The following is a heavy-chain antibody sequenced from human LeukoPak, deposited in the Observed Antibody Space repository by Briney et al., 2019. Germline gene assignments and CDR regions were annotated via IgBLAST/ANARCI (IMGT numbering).Heavy chain of an antibody. V-gene: IGHV1-8*01. CDR2: MNPNSGNT. CDR3: ARDPDRHDYGDY. D-gene: IGHD1-14*01. Sequence: GASVKVSCKASGYTFTSYDINWVRQATGQGLEWMGWMNPNSGNTGYAQKFQGRVTMTRDTSTSTVYMELSSLRSEDTAVYYCARDPDRHDYGDYWGQGTLVTVSS. J-gene: IGHJ4*02. CDR1: GYTFTSYD.